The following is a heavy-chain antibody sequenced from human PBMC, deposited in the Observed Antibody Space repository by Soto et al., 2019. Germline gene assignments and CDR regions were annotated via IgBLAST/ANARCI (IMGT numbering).Heavy chain of an antibody. CDR2: ISYDGSNK. V-gene: IGHV3-30-3*01. D-gene: IGHD2-2*01. J-gene: IGHJ4*02. CDR3: ARVELPREGYCSSTSCLRAGSFDY. Sequence: GGSLRLSCAASGFTFSSYAMHWVRQAPGKGLEWVAVISYDGSNKYYADSVKGRFTISRDNSKNTLYLQMNSLRAEDTAVYYCARVELPREGYCSSTSCLRAGSFDYWGQGTLVTVSS. CDR1: GFTFSSYA.